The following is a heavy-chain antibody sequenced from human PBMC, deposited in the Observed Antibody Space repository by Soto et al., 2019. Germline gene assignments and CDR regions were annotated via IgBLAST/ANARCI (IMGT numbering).Heavy chain of an antibody. CDR3: AREGHSSWEWLDP. Sequence: QVQLQESGPGLVEPSQTLSLVCSVSGDPLSYGGYYWSWVSQSPGKALEWIGFVYHTGATYYHPSLASRVTMAVDMSKNEFSLKLTSVTAADTATYYCAREGHSSWEWLDPWGQGILVTVSS. CDR2: VYHTGAT. J-gene: IGHJ5*02. D-gene: IGHD1-26*01. CDR1: GDPLSYGGYY. V-gene: IGHV4-31*03.